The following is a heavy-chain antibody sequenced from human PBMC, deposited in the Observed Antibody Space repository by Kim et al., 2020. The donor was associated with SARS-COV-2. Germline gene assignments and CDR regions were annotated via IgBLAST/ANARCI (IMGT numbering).Heavy chain of an antibody. V-gene: IGHV4-34*01. Sequence: SETLSLTCAVYGGSFSGYYWSWIRQPPGKGLEWIGEIYHGGSTNYNPSLKSRVTMSVDTSKNQFSLKLSSVTAADTAIYYCARESIGAGAKTLDYWGQGTLVTVSS. CDR3: ARESIGAGAKTLDY. CDR1: GGSFSGYY. D-gene: IGHD6-13*01. J-gene: IGHJ4*02. CDR2: IYHGGST.